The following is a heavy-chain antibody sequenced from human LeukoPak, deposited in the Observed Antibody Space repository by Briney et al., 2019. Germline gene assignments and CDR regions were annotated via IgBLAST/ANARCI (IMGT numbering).Heavy chain of an antibody. Sequence: GGSLRLSCAASGFTFSDYYMSWIRQAPGKGLEWVSYISSSGSTIYYADSVKGRFTISRDNSKNTLYLQMNSLRAEDTAVYYCAKDEAEYYFDYWGQGTLVTVSS. V-gene: IGHV3-11*04. CDR1: GFTFSDYY. J-gene: IGHJ4*02. CDR2: ISSSGSTI. CDR3: AKDEAEYYFDY.